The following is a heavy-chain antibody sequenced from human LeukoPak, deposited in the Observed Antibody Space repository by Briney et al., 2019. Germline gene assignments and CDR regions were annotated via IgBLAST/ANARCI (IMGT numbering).Heavy chain of an antibody. J-gene: IGHJ5*02. V-gene: IGHV3-53*01. D-gene: IGHD4-17*01. CDR3: ARTVGYGDYNWFDP. CDR2: TYGGGST. CDR1: GFTFSSYA. Sequence: GGSLRLSCAASGFTFSSYAMSWVRQAPGKGLEWVSVTYGGGSTDYADSVKGRFTISRDNLKNTLYLQMNSLRAEDTAVYYCARTVGYGDYNWFDPWGQGTLVTVSS.